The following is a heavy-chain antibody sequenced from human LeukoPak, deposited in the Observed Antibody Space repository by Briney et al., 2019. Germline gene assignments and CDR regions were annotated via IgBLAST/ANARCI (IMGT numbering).Heavy chain of an antibody. J-gene: IGHJ5*02. D-gene: IGHD6-13*01. Sequence: ASVKVSCKASGYTFTSYGISWVRQAPGQGLEWMGWISAYNGNTNYAQKLQGRVTMTTDTSTSTAYMELRSLRSDDTAVYYCAKDKRASSWYYGWFDPWGQGTLVTVSS. V-gene: IGHV1-18*01. CDR2: ISAYNGNT. CDR3: AKDKRASSWYYGWFDP. CDR1: GYTFTSYG.